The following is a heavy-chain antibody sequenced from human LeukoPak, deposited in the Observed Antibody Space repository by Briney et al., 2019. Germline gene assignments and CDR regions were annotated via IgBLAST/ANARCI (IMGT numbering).Heavy chain of an antibody. D-gene: IGHD3-10*01. CDR2: INPNSGGT. V-gene: IGHV1-2*02. CDR3: ARDSAGGIVRGVQNY. CDR1: GYTFTGYY. Sequence: ASVKVSCKASGYTFTGYYMHWVRQAPGQGLEWMGWINPNSGGTNYAQKFQGRVTMTRDTSISTAYMELSRLRSDDTAVYYCARDSAGGIVRGVQNYWGQGTLVTVSS. J-gene: IGHJ4*02.